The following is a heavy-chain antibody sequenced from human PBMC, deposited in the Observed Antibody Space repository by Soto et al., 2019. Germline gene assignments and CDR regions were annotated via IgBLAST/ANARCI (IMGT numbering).Heavy chain of an antibody. CDR3: ARERTGTTSMDV. J-gene: IGHJ6*02. V-gene: IGHV1-8*01. CDR1: GYTFTSYD. D-gene: IGHD1-1*01. CDR2: MNPNSGNT. Sequence: QVQLVQSGAEVKKPGASVKVSCKASGYTFTSYDINWVRQATGQGLEWMGWMNPNSGNTGYAQKFQGIVTMSRNTSISTAYMELSSLRSEDTVVYYCARERTGTTSMDVWGQGTTVTVSS.